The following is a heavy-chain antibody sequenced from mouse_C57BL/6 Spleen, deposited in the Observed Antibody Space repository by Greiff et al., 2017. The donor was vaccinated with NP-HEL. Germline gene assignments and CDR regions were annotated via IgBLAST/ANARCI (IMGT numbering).Heavy chain of an antibody. CDR2: INPSTGGT. J-gene: IGHJ1*03. V-gene: IGHV1-42*01. D-gene: IGHD1-1*01. CDR3: ARSDYYGSSWWYFDV. CDR1: GYSFTGYY. Sequence: EVQLQQSGPELVKPGASVKISCKASGYSFTGYYMNWVKQSPEKSLEWIGEINPSTGGTTYNQKFKAKATLTVDESSSTAYMQLKSLTSEDSAVYYCARSDYYGSSWWYFDVWGTGTTVTVSS.